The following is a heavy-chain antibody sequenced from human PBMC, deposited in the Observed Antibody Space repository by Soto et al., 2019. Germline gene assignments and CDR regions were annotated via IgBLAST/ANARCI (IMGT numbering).Heavy chain of an antibody. D-gene: IGHD3-10*01. V-gene: IGHV4-31*03. Sequence: SETLSLTCTVSGGSISSGGYYWSWIRQHPGKGLEWIGYIYYSGSTYYNPSLKSRVTISVDTSKNQFSLKLSSVTAADTAVYYCARDDPPYYYGSGRGSDAFDIWGQGTIVTVSS. CDR3: ARDDPPYYYGSGRGSDAFDI. CDR1: GGSISSGGYY. J-gene: IGHJ3*02. CDR2: IYYSGST.